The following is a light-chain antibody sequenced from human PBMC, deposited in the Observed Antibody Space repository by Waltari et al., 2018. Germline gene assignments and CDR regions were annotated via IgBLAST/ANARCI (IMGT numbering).Light chain of an antibody. CDR3: QRRSNWPQT. CDR2: DAS. J-gene: IGKJ1*01. CDR1: QSVSSY. Sequence: EIVLTQSPAPLSLSPGERATLSCRASQSVSSYLAWYQQTPVQAPRLLIYDASNGATGIPARFSGSGSGTDFTLTISTLGPEDFAVYYCQRRSNWPQTFGQGTKVEIK. V-gene: IGKV3-11*01.